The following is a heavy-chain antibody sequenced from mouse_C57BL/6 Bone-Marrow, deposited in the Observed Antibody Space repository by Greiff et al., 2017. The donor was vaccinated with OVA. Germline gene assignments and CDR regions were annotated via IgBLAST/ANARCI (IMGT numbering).Heavy chain of an antibody. D-gene: IGHD2-4*01. CDR1: GYTFTDYN. CDR2: INPNNGGT. CDR3: ARYYDYDGVWYFDV. V-gene: IGHV1-18*01. J-gene: IGHJ1*03. Sequence: EVQLQQSGPELVKPGASVKIPCKASGYTFTDYNMDWVKQSHGKSLEWIGDINPNNGGTIYNQKFKGKATLTVDKSSSTAYMELRSLTSEDTAVDYCARYYDYDGVWYFDVWGTGTTVTVSS.